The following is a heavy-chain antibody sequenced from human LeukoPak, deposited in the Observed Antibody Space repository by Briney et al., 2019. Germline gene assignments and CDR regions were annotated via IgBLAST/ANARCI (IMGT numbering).Heavy chain of an antibody. Sequence: SSIIYIYYAESLTCRIAISRDNAKNSMYLQLNSLRAEDTGVYYCARDPPDNWNFEYNWFDPWGQGTLVTVSS. J-gene: IGHJ5*02. CDR2: SSIIYI. CDR3: ARDPPDNWNFEYNWFDP. V-gene: IGHV3-21*04. D-gene: IGHD1-1*01.